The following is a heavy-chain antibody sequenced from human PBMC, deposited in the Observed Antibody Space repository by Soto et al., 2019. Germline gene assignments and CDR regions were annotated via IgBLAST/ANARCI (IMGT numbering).Heavy chain of an antibody. V-gene: IGHV1-18*01. CDR1: GYTFTSYG. D-gene: IGHD3-16*01. CDR2: INGYNGNT. J-gene: IGHJ6*02. Sequence: QVQLVQSGAEVKKPGASVKVSCKASGYTFTSYGITWVRQAPGQGLEWLGWINGYNGNTIYAQKLQGRVTMTTDTSTSTAYMELRSLRSDDTAVYYCARMGDVPYYYYGMDVWGQGTTVTVSS. CDR3: ARMGDVPYYYYGMDV.